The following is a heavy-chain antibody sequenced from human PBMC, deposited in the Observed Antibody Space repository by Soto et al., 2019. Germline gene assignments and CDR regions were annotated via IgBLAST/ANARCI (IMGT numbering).Heavy chain of an antibody. Sequence: QLQLQESGPGLVKPSETLSLTCTVSGGSISSSSYYWGWIRQPPGKGLEWIGSIYYSGSTYYNPSLKSRVTISVDTSKNQFSLKLSSVTAADTAVYYCARTLYGYSSGWYPQSYYYYGMDVWGQGTTVTVSS. CDR1: GGSISSSSYY. D-gene: IGHD6-19*01. J-gene: IGHJ6*02. V-gene: IGHV4-39*01. CDR2: IYYSGST. CDR3: ARTLYGYSSGWYPQSYYYYGMDV.